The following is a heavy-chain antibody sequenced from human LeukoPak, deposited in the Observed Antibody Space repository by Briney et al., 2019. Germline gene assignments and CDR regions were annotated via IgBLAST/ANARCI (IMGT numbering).Heavy chain of an antibody. D-gene: IGHD3-22*01. CDR1: GFTFDDYG. CDR3: ARERYYYDSSGYPYGYYYMDV. Sequence: PGGSLRLSCAASGFTFDDYGMSWVRQAPGKGLGWVSGINWNGGSTGYADSVKGRFTISRDNAKNSLYLQMNGLRAEDTALYYCARERYYYDSSGYPYGYYYMDVWGKGTTVTVSS. CDR2: INWNGGST. V-gene: IGHV3-20*04. J-gene: IGHJ6*03.